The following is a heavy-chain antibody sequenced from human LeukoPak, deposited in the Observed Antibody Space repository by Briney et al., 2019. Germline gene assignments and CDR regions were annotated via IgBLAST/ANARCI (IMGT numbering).Heavy chain of an antibody. CDR2: ISSRSNYI. J-gene: IGHJ4*02. Sequence: PGGSLRLSCAVSGFSFSDHNMNWVRQAPGKGLEWVASISSRSNYIYYADSVKGRVTVSRDNARNSLFLQMTSLRAEDTAVYYCARDYLGFGESGFDYWGQGTQVIVSS. CDR1: GFSFSDHN. V-gene: IGHV3-21*01. D-gene: IGHD3-10*01. CDR3: ARDYLGFGESGFDY.